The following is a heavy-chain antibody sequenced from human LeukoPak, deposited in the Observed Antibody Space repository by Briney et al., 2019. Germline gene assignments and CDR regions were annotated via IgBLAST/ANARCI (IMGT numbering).Heavy chain of an antibody. CDR1: GFTVSFNY. CDR2: IYSGGST. J-gene: IGHJ6*03. V-gene: IGHV3-53*01. D-gene: IGHD6-19*01. Sequence: GGSLRLSCAASGFTVSFNYMSWVRQAPGRGLEWISVIYSGGSTYYADSVKGRFTISRDDSKNTLYLQMNSLRAEDTAIYYCARAQWRTYSYYYMDVWGKGTTVTVSS. CDR3: ARAQWRTYSYYYMDV.